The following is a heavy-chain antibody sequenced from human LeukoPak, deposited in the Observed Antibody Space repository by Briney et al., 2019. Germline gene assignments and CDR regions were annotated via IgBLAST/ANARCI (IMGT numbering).Heavy chain of an antibody. D-gene: IGHD3-16*02. CDR1: GYTFTSYA. J-gene: IGHJ5*02. CDR2: INAGNGNT. CDR3: ARPRYDYVWGSYRNRDNWFDP. V-gene: IGHV1-3*03. Sequence: GASVKVSCKASGYTFTSYAMHWVRQAPGQRLEWMGWINAGNGNTKYSQEFQGRVTITRDTSASAVYMELSSLRSDDMAVYYCARPRYDYVWGSYRNRDNWFDPWGQGTLVTVSS.